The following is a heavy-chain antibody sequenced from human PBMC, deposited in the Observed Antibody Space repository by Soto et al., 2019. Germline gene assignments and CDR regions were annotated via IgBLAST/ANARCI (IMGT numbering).Heavy chain of an antibody. J-gene: IGHJ5*02. CDR2: IYTSGST. CDR3: ARQGYANWGDP. Sequence: SETLSLTCTVSCGSISSYYWSWIRQPAGKGLKWIGRIYTSGSTNYNPSLKSRVTMSVDTSKNQFSLKLSSVTAADTAMYYCARQGYANWGDPWGQGTLVTVSS. V-gene: IGHV4-4*07. D-gene: IGHD2-8*01. CDR1: CGSISSYY.